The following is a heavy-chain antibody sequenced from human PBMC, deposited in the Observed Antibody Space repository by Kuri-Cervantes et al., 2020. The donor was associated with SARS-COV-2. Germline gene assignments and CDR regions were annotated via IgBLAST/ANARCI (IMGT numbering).Heavy chain of an antibody. CDR2: IVPILGTA. J-gene: IGHJ4*02. D-gene: IGHD6-19*01. CDR3: ARDSSVAV. CDR1: GGTFSSYA. Sequence: SVKVSCKASGGTFSSYAISWVRQAPGQGLEWMGRIVPILGTANYAQKFQGRVTITADKSTSTAYMELSSLRSEDTAVYYCARDSSVAVWGQGTLVTVSS. V-gene: IGHV1-69*04.